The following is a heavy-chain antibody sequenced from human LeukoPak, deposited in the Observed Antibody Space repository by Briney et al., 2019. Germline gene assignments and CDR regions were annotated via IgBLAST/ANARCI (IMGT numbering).Heavy chain of an antibody. CDR2: INHSGST. CDR3: ARAGGHSSSWDTHYGMDV. CDR1: GGSFSGYY. J-gene: IGHJ6*04. D-gene: IGHD6-13*01. Sequence: SETLSLTCAVYGGSFSGYYWSWIRQPPGKGLEWIGEINHSGSTNYNPSLKSRVTISVDTSKNQFSLKLNSVTAADTAVYYCARAGGHSSSWDTHYGMDVWGKGTTVTVSS. V-gene: IGHV4-34*01.